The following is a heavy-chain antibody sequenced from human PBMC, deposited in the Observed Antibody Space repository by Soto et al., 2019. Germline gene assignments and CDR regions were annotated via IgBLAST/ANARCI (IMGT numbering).Heavy chain of an antibody. CDR2: ISAYNGNT. CDR3: AREVDIVATREYYFDY. CDR1: GYTFTSYG. Sequence: GASVKVSCKASGYTFTSYGISWVRQAPGQGLEWMGWISAYNGNTNYAQKLQGRVTMTTDTSTSTAYMELRSLRSDDTAVYYCAREVDIVATREYYFDYWGQGTLVTVSS. V-gene: IGHV1-18*04. D-gene: IGHD5-12*01. J-gene: IGHJ4*02.